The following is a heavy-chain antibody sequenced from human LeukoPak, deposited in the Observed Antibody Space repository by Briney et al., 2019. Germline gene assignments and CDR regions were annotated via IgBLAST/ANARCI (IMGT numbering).Heavy chain of an antibody. Sequence: GASVKVSCKASGYTFTSYGISWVRQAPGQGLEWMGWISAYNGNTNYAQRLQGRVTMTTDTSTSTAYMDLRSLRSDDTAVYYCARDSHSVYYYDSSGYQPLYGEDWGQGTLVTVSS. CDR2: ISAYNGNT. J-gene: IGHJ4*02. CDR3: ARDSHSVYYYDSSGYQPLYGED. CDR1: GYTFTSYG. V-gene: IGHV1-18*01. D-gene: IGHD3-22*01.